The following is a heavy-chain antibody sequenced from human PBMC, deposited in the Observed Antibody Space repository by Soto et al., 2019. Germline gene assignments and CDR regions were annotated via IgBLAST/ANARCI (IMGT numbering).Heavy chain of an antibody. D-gene: IGHD6-6*01. CDR2: INPDGGRT. CDR1: GFTFPNYY. CDR3: ARARYSSSSPCDY. J-gene: IGHJ4*02. V-gene: IGHV1-46*01. Sequence: QVQLVQSGAEVKKPGASVIVSCKTSGFTFPNYYIHWVRQAPGQGLEWMGLINPDGGRTIYAQKFVGRVTMARYTSTSPVYMELISLRSDDTAVFYCARARYSSSSPCDYWGQGTPVTVSS.